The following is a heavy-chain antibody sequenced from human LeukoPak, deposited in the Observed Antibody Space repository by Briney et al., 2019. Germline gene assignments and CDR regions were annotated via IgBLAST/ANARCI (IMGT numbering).Heavy chain of an antibody. CDR3: ARRAQSSSWSFDY. Sequence: SETLSLTCAVYGGSFSGYYWSWIRQPPGKGLEWIGSIYYSGSTYYNPSLKSRVTISVDTSKNQFSLKLSSVTAADTAVYYCARRAQSSSWSFDYWGQGTLVTVSS. CDR2: IYYSGST. D-gene: IGHD6-13*01. J-gene: IGHJ4*02. CDR1: GGSFSGYY. V-gene: IGHV4-34*01.